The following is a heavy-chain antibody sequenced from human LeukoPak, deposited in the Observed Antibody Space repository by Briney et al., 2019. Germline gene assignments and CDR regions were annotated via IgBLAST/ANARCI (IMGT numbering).Heavy chain of an antibody. CDR2: IYYSGST. Sequence: PGGSLRLSCSASGFTFSRYAMHWVREAPGKGLVWMGYIYYSGSTNYNPSLKSRVTISVDTSNNQFSLKLSSVTAADTAVYYCARAKEERVFLSGFDIWGQGTMVTVSS. J-gene: IGHJ3*02. CDR1: GFTFSRYA. CDR3: ARAKEERVFLSGFDI. D-gene: IGHD3-3*01. V-gene: IGHV4-59*08.